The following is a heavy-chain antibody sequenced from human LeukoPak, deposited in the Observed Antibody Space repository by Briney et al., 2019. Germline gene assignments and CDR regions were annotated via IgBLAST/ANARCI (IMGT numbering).Heavy chain of an antibody. CDR2: ISSSGSTI. D-gene: IGHD3-22*01. CDR1: GFTLSDYY. Sequence: PGWSLRLSCAASGFTLSDYYMSWIRQAPGKGLEWVSYISSSGSTIYYADSVKGRFTISRDNAKNSLYLQMNSLRAEDTAVYYCARCSSGYYGDYYFDYWGQGTLVTVSS. CDR3: ARCSSGYYGDYYFDY. J-gene: IGHJ4*02. V-gene: IGHV3-11*01.